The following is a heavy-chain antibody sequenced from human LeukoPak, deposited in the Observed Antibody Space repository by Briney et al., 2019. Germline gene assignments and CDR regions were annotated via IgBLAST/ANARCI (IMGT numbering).Heavy chain of an antibody. Sequence: SETLSLTCTVSGGSISSSSYYWGWIRQPPGKGLEWIGSIYYSGSTYYNPSLKSRVTISVDTSKNQFSLKLSSVTAADTAVYYCAREWWELLLAWFDPWGQGTLVTVSS. CDR1: GGSISSSSYY. CDR3: AREWWELLLAWFDP. D-gene: IGHD1-26*01. CDR2: IYYSGST. J-gene: IGHJ5*02. V-gene: IGHV4-39*07.